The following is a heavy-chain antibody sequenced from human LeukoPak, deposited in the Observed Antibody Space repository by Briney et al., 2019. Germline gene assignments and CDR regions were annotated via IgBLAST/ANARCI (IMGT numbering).Heavy chain of an antibody. CDR3: ASRSYESGSYFKRD. CDR1: GFTFGDYA. J-gene: IGHJ4*02. V-gene: IGHV3-7*01. Sequence: GGFLRLSCTASGFTFGDYAMTWVRQAPGKGLEWVANINQDASAKYYVDSVEGRFTISRDNAKKSLYLLMNNLTAEDTAVYYCASRSYESGSYFKRDWGQGTLVTVSS. CDR2: INQDASAK. D-gene: IGHD3-10*01.